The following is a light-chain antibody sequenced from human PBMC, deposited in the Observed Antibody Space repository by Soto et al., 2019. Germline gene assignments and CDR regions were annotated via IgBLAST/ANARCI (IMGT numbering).Light chain of an antibody. CDR3: GTWDSILSAVV. CDR1: SSNIGNNY. CDR2: DSN. Sequence: QSVLTQPPSVSAAPGQKVTISCSGSSSNIGNNYVSWYQQLPGTAPKLLIYDSNKRPSGIPDRFCGSKSGTSATLGITGLQTGDEADYYCGTWDSILSAVVFGGGTKLTVL. V-gene: IGLV1-51*01. J-gene: IGLJ2*01.